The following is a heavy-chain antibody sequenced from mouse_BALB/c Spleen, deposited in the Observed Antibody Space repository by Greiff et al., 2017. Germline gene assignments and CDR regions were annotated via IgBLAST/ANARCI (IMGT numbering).Heavy chain of an antibody. V-gene: IGHV1-54*01. Sequence: QVQLQQSGAELVRPGTSVKVSCKASGYAFTNYLIEWVKQRPGQGLEWIGVINPGSGGTNYNEKFKGKATLTADKSSSTAYMQLSSLTSDDSAVYFCARREDYYGSDAMDYWGQGTSVTVSS. CDR3: ARREDYYGSDAMDY. J-gene: IGHJ4*01. CDR2: INPGSGGT. D-gene: IGHD1-1*01. CDR1: GYAFTNYL.